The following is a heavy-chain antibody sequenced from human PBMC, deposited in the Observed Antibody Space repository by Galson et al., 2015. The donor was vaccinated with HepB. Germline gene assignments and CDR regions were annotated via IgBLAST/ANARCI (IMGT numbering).Heavy chain of an antibody. J-gene: IGHJ4*02. CDR1: GFTFSSYA. V-gene: IGHV3-30-3*01. CDR3: ARMYSSSH. Sequence: SLRLSCAASGFTFSSYAMHWVRQAPGKGLEWVAVISYDGSNKYYADSVKGRFTISRDNSKNTLYLQMNSLRAEDTAVYYCARMYSSSHWGQGTLVTVSS. D-gene: IGHD6-6*01. CDR2: ISYDGSNK.